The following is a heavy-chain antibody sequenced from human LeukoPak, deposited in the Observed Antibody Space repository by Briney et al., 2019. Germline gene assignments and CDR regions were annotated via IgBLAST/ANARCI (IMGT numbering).Heavy chain of an antibody. V-gene: IGHV3-7*01. CDR2: IKQDGSEK. CDR1: GFSFSSYW. CDR3: ARDKLEGATRFDF. Sequence: GGSLRLSCAAAGFSFSSYWMSWVRQAPGKRLERVANIKQDGSEKYYVDSGRGRFTISRDNADNSLYLQMNSLRVEDTAVYYCARDKLEGATRFDFWGQGTLVTVSS. J-gene: IGHJ4*02. D-gene: IGHD1-26*01.